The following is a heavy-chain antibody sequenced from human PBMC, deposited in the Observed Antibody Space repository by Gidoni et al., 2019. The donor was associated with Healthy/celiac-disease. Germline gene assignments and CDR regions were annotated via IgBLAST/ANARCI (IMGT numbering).Heavy chain of an antibody. V-gene: IGHV1-3*01. CDR3: ARRAAAKIIDAFDI. J-gene: IGHJ3*02. CDR2: INAGNGNT. Sequence: QVKLVQPGAEGKKPGASVKVSCKASGYTFTSYAMHWVRQAPGQRLEWMGWINAGNGNTKYSQKFQGRVTITRDTSASTAYMELSSLRSEDTAVYYCARRAAAKIIDAFDIWGQGTMVTVSS. CDR1: GYTFTSYA. D-gene: IGHD6-13*01.